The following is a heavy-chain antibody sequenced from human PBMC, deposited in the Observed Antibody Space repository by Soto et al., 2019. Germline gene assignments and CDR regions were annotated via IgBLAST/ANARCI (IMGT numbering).Heavy chain of an antibody. D-gene: IGHD3-9*01. CDR1: GGSISSSNW. CDR2: IHHSGST. V-gene: IGHV4-4*02. J-gene: IGHJ6*02. Sequence: SETLSLTCAVSGGSISSSNWWSWVRQPPGKGLEWIGEIHHSGSTNYNPSLKSRVTISVDKSKNQFSLKLSSVTAADTAVYYCASLLRYFDWLLDGYGMDVWGQGTTVTVSS. CDR3: ASLLRYFDWLLDGYGMDV.